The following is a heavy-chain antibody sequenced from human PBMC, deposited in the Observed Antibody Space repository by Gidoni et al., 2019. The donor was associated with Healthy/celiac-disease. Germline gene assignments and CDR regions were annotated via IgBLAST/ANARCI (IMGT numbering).Heavy chain of an antibody. V-gene: IGHV3-9*01. D-gene: IGHD6-25*01. CDR2: ISWNSGSI. J-gene: IGHJ6*02. CDR1: GFTFDDYA. Sequence: EVQLVESGGGLVQPGRSLRLSCAASGFTFDDYAMHWVRQVPGQGLEWVSGISWNSGSIGYADSVKGRFTISRDNAKNSLYLQMNSLRAEDTALYYCAKDAAATLYYYYGMDVWGQGTTVTVSS. CDR3: AKDAAATLYYYYGMDV.